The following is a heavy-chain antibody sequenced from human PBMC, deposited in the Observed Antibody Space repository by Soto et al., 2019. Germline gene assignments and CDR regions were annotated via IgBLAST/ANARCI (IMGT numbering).Heavy chain of an antibody. J-gene: IGHJ6*03. CDR2: IYPGDSDT. CDR3: ASSIAARRSHYYYYMDV. D-gene: IGHD6-6*01. V-gene: IGHV5-51*01. Sequence: GESLKISCKGSGYSFTSYWIGWVRQMPGKGLEWMGIIYPGDSDTRYSPSFQGQVTISADKSISTAYLQWSSLKASDTAMYYCASSIAARRSHYYYYMDVWGKGTTVTVSS. CDR1: GYSFTSYW.